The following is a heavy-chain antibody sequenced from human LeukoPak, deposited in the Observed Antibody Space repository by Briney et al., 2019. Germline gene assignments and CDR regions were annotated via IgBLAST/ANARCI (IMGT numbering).Heavy chain of an antibody. J-gene: IGHJ2*01. CDR3: ARNIYGDYVSSYWYFDL. Sequence: ASETLSLTCTVSGGSISSYYWSWIPQPAGKGLEWIGRIYTSGSTNYNPSLKSRVTMSVDTSKNQFSLKLTSVTAADTAVYYCARNIYGDYVSSYWYFDLWGRGTLVTVSS. D-gene: IGHD4-17*01. V-gene: IGHV4-4*07. CDR2: IYTSGST. CDR1: GGSISSYY.